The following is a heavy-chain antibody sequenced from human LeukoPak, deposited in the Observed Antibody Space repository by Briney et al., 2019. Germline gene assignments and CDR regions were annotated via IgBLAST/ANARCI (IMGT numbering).Heavy chain of an antibody. D-gene: IGHD2-15*01. Sequence: GGSLRLSCAASGFTFSSYWMHWVRQAPGKGLVWVSRINSDGSSTSYADSVKGRFTISRGNAKNTLYLQMNSLRAEDTAVYYCARDLTRQEWWSLAYYYYGMDVWGQGTTVTVSS. V-gene: IGHV3-74*01. CDR3: ARDLTRQEWWSLAYYYYGMDV. CDR1: GFTFSSYW. J-gene: IGHJ6*02. CDR2: INSDGSST.